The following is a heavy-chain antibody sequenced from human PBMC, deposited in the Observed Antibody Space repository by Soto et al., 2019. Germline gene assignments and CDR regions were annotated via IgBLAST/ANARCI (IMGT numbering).Heavy chain of an antibody. CDR1: GLTFSSYG. J-gene: IGHJ6*02. CDR3: ARDQLTKGYYGMDV. CDR2: IWYDGSNK. V-gene: IGHV3-33*01. Sequence: GGSLRLSCAASGLTFSSYGMHWVRQAPGKGLEWVAVIWYDGSNKYYADSVKGRFTISRDNSKNTLYLQMNSLRAEDTAVYYCARDQLTKGYYGMDVWGQGTTVTVSS.